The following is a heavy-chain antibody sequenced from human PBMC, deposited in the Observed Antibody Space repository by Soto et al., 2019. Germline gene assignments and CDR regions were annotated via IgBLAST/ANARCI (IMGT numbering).Heavy chain of an antibody. CDR2: VHYSGSA. J-gene: IGHJ4*02. V-gene: IGHV4-39*01. CDR1: GGSISTSSYF. D-gene: IGHD3-10*01. Sequence: PSETLSLTCSVSGGSISTSSYFWGWTRQPPGKGLEWVGAVHYSGSANYRSSLQSRVTISVDTSQNQFSLRLRSVTAADTAVYYCARHRWGSGSYSGLLDFWGQGALVTV. CDR3: ARHRWGSGSYSGLLDF.